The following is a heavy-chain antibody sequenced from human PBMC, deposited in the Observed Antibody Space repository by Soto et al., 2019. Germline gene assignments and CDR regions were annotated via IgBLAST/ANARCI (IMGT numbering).Heavy chain of an antibody. D-gene: IGHD1-1*01. V-gene: IGHV3-30*18. CDR3: AKHSYNSAIDY. J-gene: IGHJ4*02. Sequence: ESGGGVVQPGRSLRLSCVASGFTFSDYGMQWVRQAPGKGLEWVAIILYDGSYKYYADSVKGRFTISRDNSKNTLYLEMNNLRAEDSSLYYCAKHSYNSAIDYWGQGTLVTVS. CDR1: GFTFSDYG. CDR2: ILYDGSYK.